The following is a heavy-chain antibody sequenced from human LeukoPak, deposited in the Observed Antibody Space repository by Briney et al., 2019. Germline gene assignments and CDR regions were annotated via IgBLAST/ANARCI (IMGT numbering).Heavy chain of an antibody. CDR2: ISYDGSNK. CDR1: GFTFSSYA. J-gene: IGHJ4*02. D-gene: IGHD3-3*01. CDR3: AREGQTYYDFWSGYYPCPFHY. V-gene: IGHV3-30*01. Sequence: GGSLRLSCAASGFTFSSYAMHWVRQVPGKGLEWVAVISYDGSNKYYADSVKGRFTISRDNSKNTLYLQMNSLRAEDTAVYYCAREGQTYYDFWSGYYPCPFHYWGQGTLVTVSS.